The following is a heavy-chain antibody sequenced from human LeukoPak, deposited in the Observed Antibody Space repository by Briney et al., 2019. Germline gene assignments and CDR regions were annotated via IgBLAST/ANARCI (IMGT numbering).Heavy chain of an antibody. Sequence: SETLSLTCAVYGGSFSGYYWSWIRQPPGKGLEWIGEINHSGSTNYNPSLKSRVTISVDTSKNQFSLKLSSVTAADTAVYYCARGASAAGTETPYLDYWGQGTLVTVSS. D-gene: IGHD6-13*01. J-gene: IGHJ4*02. CDR2: INHSGST. CDR3: ARGASAAGTETPYLDY. V-gene: IGHV4-34*01. CDR1: GGSFSGYY.